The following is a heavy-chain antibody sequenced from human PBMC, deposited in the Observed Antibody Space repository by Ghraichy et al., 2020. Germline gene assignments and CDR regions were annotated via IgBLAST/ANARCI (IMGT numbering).Heavy chain of an antibody. Sequence: GTLSLTCTVSGGSISSYYWSWIRQPAGKGLEWIGRIYTSGSTNYNPSLKSRVTMSVDTSKNQFSLKLSSVTAADTAVYYCARHGVVVVAATPIPYYYYYGMDVWGQGTTVTVSS. J-gene: IGHJ6*02. CDR1: GGSISSYY. CDR3: ARHGVVVVAATPIPYYYYYGMDV. CDR2: IYTSGST. D-gene: IGHD2-15*01. V-gene: IGHV4-4*07.